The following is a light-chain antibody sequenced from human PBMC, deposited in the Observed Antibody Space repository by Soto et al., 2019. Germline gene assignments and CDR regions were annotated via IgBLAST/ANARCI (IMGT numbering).Light chain of an antibody. CDR1: QSVSSS. J-gene: IGKJ1*01. CDR3: QQYHNWPPWT. V-gene: IGKV3-15*01. Sequence: EIVLTQSPATLSVSPGERATLSCRASQSVSSSLVWYQQKRGQAPRLLIYAASTRATGVPARFSGSGSGTEFTLTISSLQSEDFAVYYCQQYHNWPPWTFGQGTKVEIK. CDR2: AAS.